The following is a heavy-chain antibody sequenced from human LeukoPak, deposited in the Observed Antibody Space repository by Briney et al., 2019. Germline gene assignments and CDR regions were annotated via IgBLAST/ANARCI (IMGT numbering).Heavy chain of an antibody. CDR1: GGSISSSSYY. CDR3: ARDSPYYYGSGSATYYMDV. V-gene: IGHV4-39*07. D-gene: IGHD3-10*01. J-gene: IGHJ6*03. CDR2: IYDSGST. Sequence: SETLSLTCTVSGGSISSSSYYWGWLRQPPGKGLEWIGNIYDSGSTYYNPSLKSRVTISLDTSKDQFSLKLTSVTAADTALYYCARDSPYYYGSGSATYYMDVWGKGTTVTISS.